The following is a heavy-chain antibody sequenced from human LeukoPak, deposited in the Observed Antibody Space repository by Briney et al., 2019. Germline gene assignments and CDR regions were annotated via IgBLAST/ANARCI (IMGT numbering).Heavy chain of an antibody. J-gene: IGHJ5*02. V-gene: IGHV3-74*01. Sequence: GGSLRLSCAASKFSFTSYWMHWVRQAPGKGLVWVSRINPDGSRTNYADSVEGRFTISRDNAKNTLYLQMNSLRAEDTAVYYCARVLLGSWDWFDPWGQGTLVTVSS. D-gene: IGHD3-10*01. CDR3: ARVLLGSWDWFDP. CDR1: KFSFTSYW. CDR2: INPDGSRT.